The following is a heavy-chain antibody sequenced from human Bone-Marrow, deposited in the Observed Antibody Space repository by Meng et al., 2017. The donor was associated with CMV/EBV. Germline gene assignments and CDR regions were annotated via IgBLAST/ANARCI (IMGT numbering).Heavy chain of an antibody. V-gene: IGHV2-5*01. Sequence: SGPTLVKPTQTLTLTCSFSGFSLTTSGAGVGWIGQAPGKALEWLALIYWNGDQHYRPSLRSRLTIIKDTSEKLVVLRMTDMDPVDTATYYGSHTTHVWRDNDWSYYIEYWGQGTLVTVSS. CDR1: GFSLTTSGAG. CDR3: SHTTHVWRDNDWSYYIEY. D-gene: IGHD3-9*01. CDR2: IYWNGDQ. J-gene: IGHJ4*02.